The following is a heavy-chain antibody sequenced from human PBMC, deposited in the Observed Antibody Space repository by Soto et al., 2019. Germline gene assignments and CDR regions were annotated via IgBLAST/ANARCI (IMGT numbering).Heavy chain of an antibody. D-gene: IGHD5-18*01. J-gene: IGHJ5*02. V-gene: IGHV1-69*01. CDR3: ARTPAMAVHKWFDP. CDR1: GGTFSSYA. Sequence: QVQLVQSGAEVKKPGSSVKVSCKASGGTFSSYAISWVRQAPGQGLEWMGGIIPLFGTANYAQKFQGRVTITADESTSTAYMELSSLRSEDTAVYYCARTPAMAVHKWFDPWGQGTLVTVSS. CDR2: IIPLFGTA.